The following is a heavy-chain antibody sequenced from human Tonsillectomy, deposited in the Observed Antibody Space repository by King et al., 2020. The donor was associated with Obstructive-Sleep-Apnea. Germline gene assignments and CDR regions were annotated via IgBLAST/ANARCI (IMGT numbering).Heavy chain of an antibody. V-gene: IGHV3-30*02. J-gene: IGHJ4*02. Sequence: VQLVVSGGRVVQPGGSLRRSCAHSGFTFRNYGMHWVRQAPGKGLEWVAFTRYVRSKKYYADSVKGRFTISRDNPKNQLYLQMNSLRAEDTAVYYCAKEAGYFVYWRRGTLVTVPS. CDR2: TRYVRSKK. CDR1: GFTFRNYG. CDR3: AKEAGYFVY.